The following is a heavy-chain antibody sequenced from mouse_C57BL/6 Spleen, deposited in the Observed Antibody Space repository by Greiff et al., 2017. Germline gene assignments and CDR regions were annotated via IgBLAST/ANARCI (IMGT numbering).Heavy chain of an antibody. CDR3: ARGRDGYYAYYFDY. CDR2: INPNNGGT. CDR1: GYTFTDYN. Sequence: DVQLQQSGPELVKPGASVKIPCKASGYTFTDYNMDWVKQSHGKSLEWIGDINPNNGGTIYNQKFKGKATLTVDKSSSTAYMELRSLTSEDTAVYYWARGRDGYYAYYFDYWGQGTTLTVSS. D-gene: IGHD2-3*01. V-gene: IGHV1-18*01. J-gene: IGHJ2*01.